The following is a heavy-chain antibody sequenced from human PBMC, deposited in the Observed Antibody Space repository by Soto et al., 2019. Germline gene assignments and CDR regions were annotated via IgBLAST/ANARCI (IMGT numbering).Heavy chain of an antibody. Sequence: PGGSLILSCSAAGFTFSIYARHWLRQTPGKGLEWVAVISYDGTNKYYADSVKGRFTISRDNSKNTLYLHMNSLRAEDTAMYYCARDIMNIVATPLDYWGQGTLVTVSS. V-gene: IGHV3-30-3*01. CDR3: ARDIMNIVATPLDY. CDR2: ISYDGTNK. D-gene: IGHD5-12*01. J-gene: IGHJ4*02. CDR1: GFTFSIYA.